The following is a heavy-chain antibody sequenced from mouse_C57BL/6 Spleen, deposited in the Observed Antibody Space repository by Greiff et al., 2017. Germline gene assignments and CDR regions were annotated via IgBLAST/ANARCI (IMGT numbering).Heavy chain of an antibody. D-gene: IGHD2-3*01. J-gene: IGHJ4*01. CDR2: ISSGGSYT. Sequence: EVQLVESGGDLVKPGGSLKLSCAASGFTFSSYGMSWVRQTPDKRLEWVATISSGGSYTYYPDSVKGRFTISRDNAKNTLYLQMSSLKSEDTAMYYCARHPYELDDAMDYWGQGTSVTVSS. CDR3: ARHPYELDDAMDY. V-gene: IGHV5-6*01. CDR1: GFTFSSYG.